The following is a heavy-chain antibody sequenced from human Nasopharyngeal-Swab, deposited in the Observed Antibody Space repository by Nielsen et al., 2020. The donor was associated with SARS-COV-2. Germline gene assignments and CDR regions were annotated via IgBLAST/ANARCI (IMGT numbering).Heavy chain of an antibody. J-gene: IGHJ4*02. D-gene: IGHD6-13*01. V-gene: IGHV4-61*01. CDR2: VYYSGST. CDR1: GGSVRGDSESFY. CDR3: ARGEPYSSSPYIDY. Sequence: SETLSLTCSVSGGSVRGDSESFYWSWIRQPPGKGLEWIGHVYYSGSTNYNPSLRSRVTMSIDTSKNQFSMKLSSVTAADTAVYYCARGEPYSSSPYIDYWGQGTLVTVSS.